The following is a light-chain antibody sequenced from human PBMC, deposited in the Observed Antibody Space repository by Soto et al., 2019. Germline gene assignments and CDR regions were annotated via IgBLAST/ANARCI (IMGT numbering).Light chain of an antibody. Sequence: EIVLTQSPAILSMSPGERATLSCRASQSVSSYFAWYQQKPGQAPRLLIYNASNRATGVPARFSGSGSGTDFTLTISSLEPEDFAVYYCQQRRYWPVTFGQVTKVDIK. CDR3: QQRRYWPVT. CDR2: NAS. CDR1: QSVSSY. V-gene: IGKV3-11*01. J-gene: IGKJ1*01.